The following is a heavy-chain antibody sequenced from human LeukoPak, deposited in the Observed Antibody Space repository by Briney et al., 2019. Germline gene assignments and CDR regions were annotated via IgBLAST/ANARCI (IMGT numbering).Heavy chain of an antibody. V-gene: IGHV3-30*18. CDR1: GFTFSSYG. J-gene: IGHJ4*02. D-gene: IGHD3-10*01. Sequence: GRSLRLSCAASGFTFSSYGMHWVRQAPGKGLEWVAVISYDGSNKYYADSVKGRFTISRDNSKNTLYLQMNSLRAEDTAVYYCAKPSRVRGVPFDYWGQGTLVTVSS. CDR2: ISYDGSNK. CDR3: AKPSRVRGVPFDY.